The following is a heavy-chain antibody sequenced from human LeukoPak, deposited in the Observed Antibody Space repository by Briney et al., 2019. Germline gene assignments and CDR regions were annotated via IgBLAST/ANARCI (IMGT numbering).Heavy chain of an antibody. Sequence: ASVKVSCKASGYTFTAYYIHWVRQAPRQGLEWMGWINPDSGATLSAQKFQGRFSMTRDTPMSTAYMELSSLRSDDTAVYYCARDLGDTWIQLWPRGDSWGQGTLVTVSS. D-gene: IGHD5-18*01. CDR3: ARDLGDTWIQLWPRGDS. CDR1: GYTFTAYY. J-gene: IGHJ4*02. V-gene: IGHV1-2*02. CDR2: INPDSGAT.